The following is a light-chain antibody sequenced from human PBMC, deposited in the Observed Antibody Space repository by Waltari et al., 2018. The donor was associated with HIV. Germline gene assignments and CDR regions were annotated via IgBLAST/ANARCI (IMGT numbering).Light chain of an antibody. CDR3: SSYTSSDTVV. CDR1: SRDVGGYTA. CDR2: EVS. V-gene: IGLV2-14*01. J-gene: IGLJ2*01. Sequence: QSALTQPASVSGSPGQSISISCTGTSRDVGGYTAVSWYQQHPAKAPNLVVLEVSNRPSGVSNRFSGSKSGNRASLTISGLQAEDEAYYYCSSYTSSDTVVFGGGTKVTVL.